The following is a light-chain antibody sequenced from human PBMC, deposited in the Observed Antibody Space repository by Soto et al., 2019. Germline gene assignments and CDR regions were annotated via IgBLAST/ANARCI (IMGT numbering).Light chain of an antibody. J-gene: IGLJ2*01. V-gene: IGLV1-51*01. Sequence: QAVVTQPPSVSAAPGQKVTISCSGSRSNIGNNYVSWYQQLPGTAPKLLIYDNNKRPSGIPDRFSGSKSGTSATLGITGLQTGDEADYYCGTWDSSLSAGGVFGGGTQLTVL. CDR3: GTWDSSLSAGGV. CDR2: DNN. CDR1: RSNIGNNY.